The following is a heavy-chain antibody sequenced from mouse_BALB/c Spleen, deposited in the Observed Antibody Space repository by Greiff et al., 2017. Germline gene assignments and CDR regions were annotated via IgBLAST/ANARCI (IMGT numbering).Heavy chain of an antibody. D-gene: IGHD2-14*01. V-gene: IGHV1S34*01. CDR1: GYSFTGYY. J-gene: IGHJ4*01. Sequence: LVKTGASVKISCKASGYSFTGYYMHWVKQSHGKSLEWIGYISCYNGATSYNQKFEGKATFTVDTSSSTAYMQFNSLTSEDSAVYYCARGGYYRYDGGYAMDYWGQGTSVTVSS. CDR3: ARGGYYRYDGGYAMDY. CDR2: ISCYNGAT.